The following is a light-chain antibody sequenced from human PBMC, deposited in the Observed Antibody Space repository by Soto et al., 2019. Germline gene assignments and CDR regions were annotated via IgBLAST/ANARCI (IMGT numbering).Light chain of an antibody. CDR2: GAS. CDR3: QQTSSAPFT. J-gene: IGKJ3*01. CDR1: QSVSSY. Sequence: EIVMTQSPATLSVSPWERATLSCRASQSVSSYLAWYQQKPGQAPRLLIYGASTRATGIPAKFSGTGSGTEFTLTITSLQPEDFATYYCQQTSSAPFTFGPGTKVDIK. V-gene: IGKV3-15*01.